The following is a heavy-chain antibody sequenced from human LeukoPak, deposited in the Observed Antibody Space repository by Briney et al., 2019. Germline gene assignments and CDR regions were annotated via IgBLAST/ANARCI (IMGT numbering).Heavy chain of an antibody. CDR1: GFTFSSYG. CDR2: IRYDGSNK. CDR3: AKEVLKRHSFDY. J-gene: IGHJ4*02. V-gene: IGHV3-30*02. Sequence: GGSLRLSCAASGFTFSSYGMHWVRQAPGKGLEWVAFIRYDGSNKYYADSVKGRSTISRDNSKNTLYLQMNSLRAEDTAVYYCAKEVLKRHSFDYWGQGTLVTVSS.